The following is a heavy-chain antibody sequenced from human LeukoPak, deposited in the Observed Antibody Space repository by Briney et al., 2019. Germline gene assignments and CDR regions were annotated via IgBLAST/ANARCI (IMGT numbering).Heavy chain of an antibody. V-gene: IGHV4-59*01. CDR2: IYYSGGT. D-gene: IGHD4-23*01. Sequence: SETLSLTCSVSGGSLSNYYWNWIRQPPGKGLEWIGQIYYSGGTKYNPSLQSRVTISVDTSKTQFSLKLSSVTAADTAVYCCARDPEFDGGHGFDHWGQGTLVTVSS. CDR3: ARDPEFDGGHGFDH. CDR1: GGSLSNYY. J-gene: IGHJ4*02.